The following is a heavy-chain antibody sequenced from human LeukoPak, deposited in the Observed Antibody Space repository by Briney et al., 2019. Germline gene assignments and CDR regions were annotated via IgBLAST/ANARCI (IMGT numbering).Heavy chain of an antibody. CDR3: AREGGPYRPLDY. CDR2: VNLQGST. Sequence: PSETLSLTCTVSGASISGDYWSWIRQPAGKGLEWIGEVNLQGSTNYSPSLMGRVAIAVDTSENHISLQLTSVTAADTAVYYCAREGGPYRPLDYSGQGTLVTVSS. CDR1: GASISGDY. V-gene: IGHV4-34*01. J-gene: IGHJ4*02.